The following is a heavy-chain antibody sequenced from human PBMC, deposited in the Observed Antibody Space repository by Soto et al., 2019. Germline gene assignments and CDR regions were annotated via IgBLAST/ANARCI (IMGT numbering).Heavy chain of an antibody. J-gene: IGHJ4*02. CDR2: IYSGGST. CDR1: GFTVSSNY. Sequence: PGGSLRLSCAASGFTVSSNYMSWVRQAPGKGLEWVSVIYSGGSTYYADSVKGRFTISRDNSKNTLYLQMNSLRAEDTAVYYCARDPPVTFGGVYFDYWGQGTLVTVSS. D-gene: IGHD3-16*01. V-gene: IGHV3-66*01. CDR3: ARDPPVTFGGVYFDY.